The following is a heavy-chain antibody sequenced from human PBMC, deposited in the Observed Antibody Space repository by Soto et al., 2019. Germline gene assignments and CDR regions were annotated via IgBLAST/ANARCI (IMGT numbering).Heavy chain of an antibody. CDR3: ARAVAVPADFDY. CDR1: GYTFTGYA. Sequence: QVQLVQSGAEEKKPGASVKVSCKASGYTFTGYAMHWVRQAPGQRLEWMGWINAGNGNTKYSQKHQGRVTITRDTSASTAYMELSSLRSEDTAVYYCARAVAVPADFDYWGQGTLVTVSS. J-gene: IGHJ4*02. V-gene: IGHV1-3*05. CDR2: INAGNGNT. D-gene: IGHD6-19*01.